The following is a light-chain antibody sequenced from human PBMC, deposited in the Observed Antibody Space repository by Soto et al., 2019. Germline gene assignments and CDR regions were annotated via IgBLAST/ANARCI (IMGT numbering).Light chain of an antibody. CDR3: HQYGTSPQT. CDR1: QSVSDTH. CDR2: DAS. V-gene: IGKV3-20*01. Sequence: EIVLTQSPGALSLSPGESATLSCRASQSVSDTHVAWYQQRPGQAPRLLIYDASRRDIGVPDRFIGSGSATDFTLTISGLEPEDFALYFCHQYGTSPQTFGQGTKVEI. J-gene: IGKJ1*01.